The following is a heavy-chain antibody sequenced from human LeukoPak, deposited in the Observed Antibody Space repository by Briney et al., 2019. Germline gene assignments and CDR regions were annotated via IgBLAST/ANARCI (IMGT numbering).Heavy chain of an antibody. CDR1: GYSFTSYW. Sequence: GESLKISCKGPGYSFTSYWIGWVRQMPGKGLEWMGIIYPGDSDTRYSPSFQGQVTISADKSISTAYLQWSSLKASDTAMYYCARRARCSSTSCYNVDYWGQGTLVTVSS. J-gene: IGHJ4*02. CDR3: ARRARCSSTSCYNVDY. CDR2: IYPGDSDT. V-gene: IGHV5-51*01. D-gene: IGHD2-2*02.